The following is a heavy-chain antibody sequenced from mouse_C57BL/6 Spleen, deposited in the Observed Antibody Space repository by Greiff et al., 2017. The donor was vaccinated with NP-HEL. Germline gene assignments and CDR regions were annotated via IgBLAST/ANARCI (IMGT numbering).Heavy chain of an antibody. Sequence: EVQLQQSGPELVKPGASVKIPCKASGYTFNDYNMDWVKQSNGKSLEWIGDINPNNGGTIYNQKFKGKATLTVDKSSSTAYMELRSLTSEDTAVYYCARVEVTTHYAMDYWGQGTSVTVSS. D-gene: IGHD2-2*01. CDR1: GYTFNDYN. V-gene: IGHV1-18*01. CDR3: ARVEVTTHYAMDY. J-gene: IGHJ4*01. CDR2: INPNNGGT.